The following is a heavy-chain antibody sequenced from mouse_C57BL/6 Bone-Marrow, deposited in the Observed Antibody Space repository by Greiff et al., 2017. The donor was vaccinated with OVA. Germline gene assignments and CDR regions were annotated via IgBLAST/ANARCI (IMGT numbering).Heavy chain of an antibody. J-gene: IGHJ2*01. V-gene: IGHV1-19*01. Sequence: VQLQQSGPVLVKPGASVKMSCKASGYTFTDYYMNWVKQSHGKSLEWIGVINPYNGGTSYNQKFKGKATLTVDKSSSTAYMELTSLTSEDSAVYYCAREGPTGDYWGQGTTLTVSS. CDR3: AREGPTGDY. CDR1: GYTFTDYY. D-gene: IGHD4-1*02. CDR2: INPYNGGT.